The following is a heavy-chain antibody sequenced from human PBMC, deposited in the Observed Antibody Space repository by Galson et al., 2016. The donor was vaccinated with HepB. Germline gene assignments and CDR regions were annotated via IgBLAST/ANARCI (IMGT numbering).Heavy chain of an antibody. V-gene: IGHV3-21*01. CDR1: GFTFSGYT. D-gene: IGHD2-8*01. CDR3: ARSGANSVYGGRVIEYYYYYGMDV. Sequence: AASGFTFSGYTMNWVRRTPEKGLEWVSSITSSSGYIYYADSLKGRFTISRDNAKNSLYLQMNSLRAEDTAVYYCARSGANSVYGGRVIEYYYYYGMDVWGQGTTVTVSS. J-gene: IGHJ6*02. CDR2: ITSSSGYI.